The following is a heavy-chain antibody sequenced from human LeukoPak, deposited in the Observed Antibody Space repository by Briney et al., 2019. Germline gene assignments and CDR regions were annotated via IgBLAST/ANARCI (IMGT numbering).Heavy chain of an antibody. CDR2: IYYSGST. D-gene: IGHD6-13*01. CDR3: ARFGAEIAAARGVAFDI. Sequence: SETLSLTCTVSGGSISRGGYYWSWIRQHPGKGLEGIGYIYYSGSTYYNPSLKSRVTISVDTSKNQFSLKLSSVTAADTAVYYCARFGAEIAAARGVAFDIWGQGTMVTVSS. V-gene: IGHV4-31*03. J-gene: IGHJ3*02. CDR1: GGSISRGGYY.